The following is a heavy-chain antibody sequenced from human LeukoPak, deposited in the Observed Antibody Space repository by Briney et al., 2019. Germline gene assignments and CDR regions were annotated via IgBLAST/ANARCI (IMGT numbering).Heavy chain of an antibody. Sequence: ASVKVSCKVSRYTLTELSMHWVRQAPGKGLEWMGGFDPEDGETIYAQKFQGRVTMTEDTSTDTAYMELRSLRSDDTAVYYCARTRGLDTAMAPWGYWGQGTLVTVSS. D-gene: IGHD5-18*01. CDR2: FDPEDGET. CDR3: ARTRGLDTAMAPWGY. J-gene: IGHJ4*02. CDR1: RYTLTELS. V-gene: IGHV1-24*01.